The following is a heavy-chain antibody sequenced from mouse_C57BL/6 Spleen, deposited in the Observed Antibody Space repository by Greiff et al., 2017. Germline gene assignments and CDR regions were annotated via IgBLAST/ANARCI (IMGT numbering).Heavy chain of an antibody. CDR3: ARITTVVATDYYFDY. J-gene: IGHJ2*01. D-gene: IGHD1-1*01. Sequence: VKLQQPGAELVKPGASVKMSCKASGYTFTSYWITWVKQRPGQGLEWIGDIYPGSGSTNYNEKFKSKATLTVDTSSSTAYMQLSSLTSEDSAVYYCARITTVVATDYYFDYWGQGTTLTVSS. CDR2: IYPGSGST. V-gene: IGHV1-55*01. CDR1: GYTFTSYW.